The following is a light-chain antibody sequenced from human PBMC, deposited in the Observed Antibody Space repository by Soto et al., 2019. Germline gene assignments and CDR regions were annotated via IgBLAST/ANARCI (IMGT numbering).Light chain of an antibody. CDR2: GAS. J-gene: IGKJ5*01. Sequence: EIVLTQSPGTLSLSPGERATLSCRASQRVSSGYVAWYQQKPGQAPRLLIYGASSRATGIPDRFRASASGTDFTLTSSKLEPEDFAVYFCQQYGCSPAITFGQGTRLDNK. CDR3: QQYGCSPAIT. V-gene: IGKV3-20*01. CDR1: QRVSSGY.